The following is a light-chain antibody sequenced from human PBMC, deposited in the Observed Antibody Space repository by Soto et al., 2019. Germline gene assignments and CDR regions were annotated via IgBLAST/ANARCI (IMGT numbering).Light chain of an antibody. CDR2: AAS. J-gene: IGKJ2*01. CDR3: QQSYSTLMYT. V-gene: IGKV1-39*01. Sequence: DIQMTQSPSSLSASVGDRVTITCRASQSISSYLNWYQQKPGKAPKLLIYAASSLQSGVASRFSGTGSGIDFTLTISSLQPEDFATYYCQQSYSTLMYTFGQGTKLEIK. CDR1: QSISSY.